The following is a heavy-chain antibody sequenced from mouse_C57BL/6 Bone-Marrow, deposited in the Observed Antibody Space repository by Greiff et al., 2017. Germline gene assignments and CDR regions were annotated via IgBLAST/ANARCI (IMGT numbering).Heavy chain of an antibody. Sequence: EVQLQQSGPELVKPGASVQIPCKASGYTFTDYNMDWVKQSHGKSLEWIGDINPNNGGTIYNQKFKGKATLTVDKSSSTAYMELRSLTSEDTAVYYCAREDCYYLDYWGQGTTLTVSS. CDR2: INPNNGGT. J-gene: IGHJ2*01. V-gene: IGHV1-18*01. CDR1: GYTFTDYN. CDR3: AREDCYYLDY.